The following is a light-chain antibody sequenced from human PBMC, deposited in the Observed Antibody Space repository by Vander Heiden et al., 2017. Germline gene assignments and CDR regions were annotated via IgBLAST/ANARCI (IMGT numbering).Light chain of an antibody. J-gene: IGKJ2*01. CDR1: QSISSY. CDR2: AAS. V-gene: IGKV1-39*01. CDR3: QQSYSTPPT. Sequence: DIQMTQSPSSLSASVLDSVIITCRATQSISSYLNWYQQKPGKAPKLLIYAASSLQSGVPSRFSGSGSGTDFTLTISSLQPEDFATYYCQQSYSTPPTFGQGTKLEIK.